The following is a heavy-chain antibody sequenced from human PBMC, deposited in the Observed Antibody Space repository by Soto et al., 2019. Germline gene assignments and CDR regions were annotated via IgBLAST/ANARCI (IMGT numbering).Heavy chain of an antibody. V-gene: IGHV1-69*01. CDR3: ARSGGSYYGSLSYFDY. Sequence: QVQLVQSGAEVKKPGSSVKVSCKASGGTFSSYAISWVRQAPGQGLEWMGGIIPIFGTANYTQKFQGRVTITADESTSTAYMELSSLRSEDTAVYYCARSGGSYYGSLSYFDYWGQGTLVTVSS. D-gene: IGHD1-26*01. J-gene: IGHJ4*02. CDR2: IIPIFGTA. CDR1: GGTFSSYA.